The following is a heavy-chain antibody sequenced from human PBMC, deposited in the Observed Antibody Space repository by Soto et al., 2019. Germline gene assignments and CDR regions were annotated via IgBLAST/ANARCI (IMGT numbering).Heavy chain of an antibody. Sequence: PGGSLRLSCAASGSTFSSYWMHWVRQAPGKGLVWVSRINSDGSSTSYADSVKGRFTIPRDNAKNTLYLQMSSLRAEDTAVYYCARVLRVGGLDYWGQGTLVTVSS. CDR1: GSTFSSYW. J-gene: IGHJ4*02. CDR3: ARVLRVGGLDY. D-gene: IGHD4-17*01. CDR2: INSDGSST. V-gene: IGHV3-74*01.